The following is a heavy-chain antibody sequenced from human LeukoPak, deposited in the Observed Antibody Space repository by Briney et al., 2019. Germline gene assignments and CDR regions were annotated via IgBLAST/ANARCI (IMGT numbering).Heavy chain of an antibody. CDR3: ARERGSGGFTSSGGPGDYYYYMDV. V-gene: IGHV1-18*01. CDR1: GYTFTSYG. CDR2: ISAYNGNT. Sequence: ASVKVSCKASGYTFTSYGISWVRQAPGQGLEWMGWISAYNGNTNYAQKLQGRVTMTTDTSTSTAYMELRSLRSDDTAVYYCARERGSGGFTSSGGPGDYYYYMDVWGKGTTVTVSS. J-gene: IGHJ6*03. D-gene: IGHD2-15*01.